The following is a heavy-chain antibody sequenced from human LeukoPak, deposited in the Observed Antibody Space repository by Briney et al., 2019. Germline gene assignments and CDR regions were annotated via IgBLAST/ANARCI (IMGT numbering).Heavy chain of an antibody. CDR2: ISYDGSNK. V-gene: IGHV3-30*18. CDR3: AKGARGSGSYFDY. J-gene: IGHJ4*02. CDR1: GFTFSSYG. Sequence: GSLRLSCAASGFTFSSYGMHWVRQAPGKGLEWVAVISYDGSNKYYADSVKGRFTISRDNSKNTLHLQMNSLRAEDTAVYYCAKGARGSGSYFDYWGQGTLVTVSS. D-gene: IGHD3-10*01.